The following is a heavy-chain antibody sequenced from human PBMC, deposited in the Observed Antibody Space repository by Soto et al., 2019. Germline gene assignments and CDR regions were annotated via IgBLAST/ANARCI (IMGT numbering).Heavy chain of an antibody. D-gene: IGHD1-26*01. CDR1: GFTFRSYA. J-gene: IGHJ6*02. CDR2: LSYDGSNK. V-gene: IGHV3-30-3*01. CDR3: ARDRYIIQYSGSYHPPYYYYGMDV. Sequence: GGSLRHCCAASGFTFRSYAMHWVRQAPGESLEWLAVLSYDGSNKHYADSVKGRFTISRDNSKNTLYLQMNSLRAEDTAVYYCARDRYIIQYSGSYHPPYYYYGMDVWGQGTTVTVSS.